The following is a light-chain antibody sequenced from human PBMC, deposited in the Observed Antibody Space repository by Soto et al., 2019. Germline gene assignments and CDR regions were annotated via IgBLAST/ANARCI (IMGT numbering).Light chain of an antibody. J-gene: IGKJ3*01. Sequence: ELVLTQSPGTLSLSPGERATLSCRASQSISSSYLAWYQQKPGQAPRLLVYGASSRATGIPDRFSGSGSGTDFTLTISRLKPDDFAVYYCQQYGSSRFTFGPGTKVDIK. V-gene: IGKV3-20*01. CDR1: QSISSSY. CDR2: GAS. CDR3: QQYGSSRFT.